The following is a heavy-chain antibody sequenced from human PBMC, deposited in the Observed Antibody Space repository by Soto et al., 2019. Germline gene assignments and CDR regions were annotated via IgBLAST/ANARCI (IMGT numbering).Heavy chain of an antibody. D-gene: IGHD1-1*01. V-gene: IGHV4-34*01. CDR1: GGSFSGYF. Sequence: SETLSLTCTVSGGSFSGYFWTWIRQPPGKGLEWLAEINHSGITNYNPSVESRVSMSVDTSKNQFSLRPYSVTAADTAVYYCVRGPYNYNSRYFDYWGQGTLVTVSS. J-gene: IGHJ4*02. CDR3: VRGPYNYNSRYFDY. CDR2: INHSGIT.